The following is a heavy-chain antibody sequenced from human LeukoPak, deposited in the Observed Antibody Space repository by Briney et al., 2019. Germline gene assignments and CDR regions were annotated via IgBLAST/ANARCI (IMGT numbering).Heavy chain of an antibody. D-gene: IGHD3-10*01. Sequence: GESLKISCKGSGYSFTTYWIGWVRQMPGKGLEWMGIIYPGDSDTRYSPSFQGQVTISVDKYISTAYLQWSSLKASDTAMYYCARTTMLRGADYWGQGTLVTVSS. CDR1: GYSFTTYW. J-gene: IGHJ4*02. CDR3: ARTTMLRGADY. V-gene: IGHV5-51*01. CDR2: IYPGDSDT.